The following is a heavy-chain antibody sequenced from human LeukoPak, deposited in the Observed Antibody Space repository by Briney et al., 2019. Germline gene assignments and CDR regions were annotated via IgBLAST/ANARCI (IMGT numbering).Heavy chain of an antibody. CDR2: IYYSGST. V-gene: IGHV4-31*03. Sequence: SETLSLTCTVSGGSISSGGYYWSWIRQHPGKGLEWIGYIYYSGSTYYNPSLKSRVTISVDTSKNQFSLKLSSVTAADTAVYYCARAASVVNPFDYWGREPWSPSPQ. J-gene: IGHJ4*02. CDR3: ARAASVVNPFDY. CDR1: GGSISSGGYY. D-gene: IGHD4-23*01.